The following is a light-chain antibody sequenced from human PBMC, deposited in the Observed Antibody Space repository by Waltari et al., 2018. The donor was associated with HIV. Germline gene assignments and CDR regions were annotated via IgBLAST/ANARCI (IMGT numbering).Light chain of an antibody. Sequence: DIQMTQSPSSLSASVGDRVNITCRASQSISSYLNWYQQKPGKGAKLLIYAASSLQSGVPSRFSGSGSGTDFTLTISSLQPEDFATYYCQQSYSTPPYTFGQGTKLEIK. V-gene: IGKV1-39*01. CDR1: QSISSY. J-gene: IGKJ2*01. CDR3: QQSYSTPPYT. CDR2: AAS.